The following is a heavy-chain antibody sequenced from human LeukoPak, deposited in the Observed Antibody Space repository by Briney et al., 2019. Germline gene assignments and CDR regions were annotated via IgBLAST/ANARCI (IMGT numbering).Heavy chain of an antibody. D-gene: IGHD1-7*01. Sequence: GGSLRLSCETSGFTFISYGMHWVRQTPGKGLEWVAVIWYDGSNKYYVDSVKGRFTISRDNSKNTLYLQMNSLRAEDTAVYYCATTSLTGTTGDYWGQGTLVTVSS. CDR2: IWYDGSNK. J-gene: IGHJ4*02. V-gene: IGHV3-33*01. CDR3: ATTSLTGTTGDY. CDR1: GFTFISYG.